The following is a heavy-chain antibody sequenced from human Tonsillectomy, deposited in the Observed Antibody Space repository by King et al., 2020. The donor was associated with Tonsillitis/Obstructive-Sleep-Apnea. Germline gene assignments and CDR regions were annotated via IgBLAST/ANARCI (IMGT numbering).Heavy chain of an antibody. CDR3: ASQSDCSSTSCYTPRYYYYYMDV. V-gene: IGHV5-10-1*01. D-gene: IGHD2-2*02. CDR2: IDPSDSYT. Sequence: VQLVESGAEVKKPGESLRISCKGSGYSCTSYWISWVRQMPGKGLEWMGRIDPSDSYTNYSPSFQGHVTISADKSISTAYLQWSSLKASDTAMYYCASQSDCSSTSCYTPRYYYYYMDVWGKGTTVTVSS. J-gene: IGHJ6*03. CDR1: GYSCTSYW.